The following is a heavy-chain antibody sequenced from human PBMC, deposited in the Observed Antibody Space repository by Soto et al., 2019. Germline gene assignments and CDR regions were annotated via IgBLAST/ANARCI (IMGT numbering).Heavy chain of an antibody. CDR1: GFSLSTSGMC. V-gene: IGHV2-70*01. J-gene: IGHJ3*02. CDR3: ARTPSYYYDSSGYYFNAFDI. CDR2: IDWDDDK. Sequence: SGPTLVNPTQTLTLTCTFSGFSLSTSGMCVSWISQPPGKALEWLALIDWDDDKYYSTSLKTRLTISKDTSKNQVVLTMTNIDPVDTATYYCARTPSYYYDSSGYYFNAFDIWGQGTMVTVS. D-gene: IGHD3-22*01.